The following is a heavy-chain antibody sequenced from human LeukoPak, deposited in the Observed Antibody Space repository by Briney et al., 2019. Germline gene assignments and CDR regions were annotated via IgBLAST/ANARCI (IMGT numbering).Heavy chain of an antibody. CDR3: ARDYQLLLSWFDP. CDR1: GFTFSSYW. J-gene: IGHJ5*02. CDR2: INTDGSST. V-gene: IGHV3-74*01. D-gene: IGHD2-2*01. Sequence: GGSLRLSCAASGFTFSSYWMHWVRHAPGKGLVWVSRINTDGSSTIYADSVKGRFTISRDNAKNTLYLQMNSLRAEDTAVYYCARDYQLLLSWFDPWGQGTLVTVSS.